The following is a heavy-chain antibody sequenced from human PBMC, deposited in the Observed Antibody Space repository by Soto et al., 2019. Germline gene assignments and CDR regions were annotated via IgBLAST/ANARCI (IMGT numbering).Heavy chain of an antibody. CDR2: ISAYNGNT. CDR1: GYTFTSYG. V-gene: IGHV1-18*01. Sequence: ASVKVSCKASGYTFTSYGISWVRQAPGQGLEWMGWISAYNGNTNYAQKLQGRVTMTTDTSTSTAYMELRSLKTEDTAVYYCTFQDISGYDFKAFDIWGQGTMVTV. CDR3: TFQDISGYDFKAFDI. D-gene: IGHD5-12*01. J-gene: IGHJ3*02.